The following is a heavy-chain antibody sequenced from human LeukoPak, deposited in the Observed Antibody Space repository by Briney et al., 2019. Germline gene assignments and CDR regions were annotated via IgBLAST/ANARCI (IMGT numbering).Heavy chain of an antibody. CDR1: GFTFSSYA. D-gene: IGHD3-22*01. J-gene: IGHJ4*02. CDR3: ARDKGDYHTSGSLFVF. V-gene: IGHV3-23*01. CDR2: ISGSGGST. Sequence: GGSLRLSCAASGFTFSSYAMSWVRQAPGKGLEWVSAISGSGGSTYYADSVKGRFTISRDNSKNTLYLQMNSLRAEDTAVYYCARDKGDYHTSGSLFVFGGQGTLVTVSS.